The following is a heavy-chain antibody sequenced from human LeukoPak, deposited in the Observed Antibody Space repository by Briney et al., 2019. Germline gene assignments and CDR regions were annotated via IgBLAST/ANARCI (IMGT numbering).Heavy chain of an antibody. D-gene: IGHD3-10*02. V-gene: IGHV3-74*01. CDR3: AKELVSVFGELFGFDY. J-gene: IGHJ4*02. Sequence: GGSLRLSCAASGFTFSSYWMHWVRQAPGKGLVWVSRINSDGSSTSYADSVKGRFTISRDNAKNTLYLQMNSLRAEDTAVYYCAKELVSVFGELFGFDYWGQGTLVTVSS. CDR2: INSDGSST. CDR1: GFTFSSYW.